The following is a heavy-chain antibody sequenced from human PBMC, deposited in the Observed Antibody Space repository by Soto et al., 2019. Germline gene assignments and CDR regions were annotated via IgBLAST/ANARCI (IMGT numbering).Heavy chain of an antibody. V-gene: IGHV4-59*08. J-gene: IGHJ4*02. D-gene: IGHD7-27*01. CDR3: ASPGRDWGALHY. CDR1: NDSISTYY. Sequence: QVQLQESGPGLVKPSETLSLTCTVSNDSISTYYWTWIRQPPGKGLEWIGSIYYSGSTNSNPSLQSRVTISVDTSKDHFSLKMNSVTAAYTAVYYCASPGRDWGALHYWGQGTLVTVSS. CDR2: IYYSGST.